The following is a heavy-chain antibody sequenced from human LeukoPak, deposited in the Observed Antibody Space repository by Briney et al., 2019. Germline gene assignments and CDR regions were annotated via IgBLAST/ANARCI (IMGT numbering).Heavy chain of an antibody. Sequence: PGGSLRLSCTASGFIFSSYWMSWVRQAPGKGLEWVANIKYDGSEKYYVDSVKGRFTISRGNAKNSLFLQMNSLRAEDTAVYYCAREPPRERWFDTWGQGSLVTVYS. D-gene: IGHD1-1*01. J-gene: IGHJ5*02. CDR2: IKYDGSEK. CDR1: GFIFSSYW. CDR3: AREPPRERWFDT. V-gene: IGHV3-7*03.